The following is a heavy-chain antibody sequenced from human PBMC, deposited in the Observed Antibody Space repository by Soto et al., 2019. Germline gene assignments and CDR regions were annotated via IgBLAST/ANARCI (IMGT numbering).Heavy chain of an antibody. Sequence: GASVKVSCKASGYTFTSYDINWVRQATGQGLEWMGWMNPNSGNTGYAQKFQGRVTMTRNTSISTACMGLSSLRSEDTAVYYCARGSSPYYDVYYYYGMDVWGQGTTVTVSS. CDR1: GYTFTSYD. J-gene: IGHJ6*02. V-gene: IGHV1-8*01. CDR3: ARGSSPYYDVYYYYGMDV. CDR2: MNPNSGNT. D-gene: IGHD1-26*01.